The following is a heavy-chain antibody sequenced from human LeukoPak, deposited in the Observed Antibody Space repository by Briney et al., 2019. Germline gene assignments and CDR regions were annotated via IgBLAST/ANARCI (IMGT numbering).Heavy chain of an antibody. V-gene: IGHV4-59*01. CDR2: IYYSGST. J-gene: IGHJ5*02. D-gene: IGHD3-10*01. Sequence: SETLSLTCTVSGGSICSYYWSWIRQPPGKGLEWIGYIYYSGSTNYNPSLKSRVTISVDTPKNQFSLKLSSVTAADTAVYYCARGLYYYGSGSYDPWGQGTLVTVSS. CDR1: GGSICSYY. CDR3: ARGLYYYGSGSYDP.